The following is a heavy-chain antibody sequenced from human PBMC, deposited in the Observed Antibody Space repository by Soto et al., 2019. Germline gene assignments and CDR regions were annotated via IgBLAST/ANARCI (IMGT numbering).Heavy chain of an antibody. CDR3: ARTRNGGVADSFDS. J-gene: IGHJ5*01. CDR1: GFTFSRHA. V-gene: IGHV3-30*04. CDR2: ISRDGSYI. Sequence: GGSLRLGCAASGFTFSRHAIHWVRLTPGRGLEWVLAISRDGSYIYYTDSVKGRFTVSRDNSKNTVFVQMNRLIPDDTALYFCARTRNGGVADSFDSWGQGTRVTVSS. D-gene: IGHD3-3*01.